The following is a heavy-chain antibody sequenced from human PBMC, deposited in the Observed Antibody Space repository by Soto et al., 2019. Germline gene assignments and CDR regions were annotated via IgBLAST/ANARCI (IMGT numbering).Heavy chain of an antibody. Sequence: GASVKVSCKASGYTFTSYDINWVRQATGQGLEWMGWMNPNSGNTGYAQKFQGRVTMTRNTSISTAYMELSSLRSEDTAVYYRARGWDYYYGMDVWGQGTTVTVSS. V-gene: IGHV1-8*01. CDR1: GYTFTSYD. CDR3: ARGWDYYYGMDV. J-gene: IGHJ6*02. CDR2: MNPNSGNT.